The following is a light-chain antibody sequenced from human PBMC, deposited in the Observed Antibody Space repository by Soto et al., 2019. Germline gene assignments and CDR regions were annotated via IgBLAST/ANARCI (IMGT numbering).Light chain of an antibody. CDR2: DVS. J-gene: IGLJ1*01. V-gene: IGLV2-11*01. Sequence: QSALTQPRSVSGSPGQSVTISCTGTSSDVGGYNYVSWYQHHPGKAPKLMISDVSKRPSGVPDRFSGSKSGNTASLTISGLQAEDEADYYCCSYADSYYDVFGTGTKLTVL. CDR1: SSDVGGYNY. CDR3: CSYADSYYDV.